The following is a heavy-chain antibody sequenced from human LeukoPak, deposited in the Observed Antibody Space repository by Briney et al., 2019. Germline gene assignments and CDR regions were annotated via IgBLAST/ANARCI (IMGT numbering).Heavy chain of an antibody. CDR3: ARASQRFLEWLHNQPYYFDY. D-gene: IGHD3-3*01. CDR1: GFTFSSYW. J-gene: IGHJ4*02. CDR2: IKQDGSEK. V-gene: IGHV3-7*01. Sequence: GGSLRLSCAASGFTFSSYWMSWVRQAPGKGLEWVANIKQDGSEKYYVDSVKGRFTISRDNAKNSLYLQMNSLRAEDTAVYFCARASQRFLEWLHNQPYYFDYWGQGTLVTVSS.